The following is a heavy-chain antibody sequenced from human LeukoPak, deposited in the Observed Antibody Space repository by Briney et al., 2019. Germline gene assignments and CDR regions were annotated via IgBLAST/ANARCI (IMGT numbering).Heavy chain of an antibody. J-gene: IGHJ4*02. CDR1: GGSISSSNW. CDR2: IYYSGST. Sequence: SETLSLTCAVSGGSISSSNWWSWVRQPPGKGLEWIGYIYYSGSTSYNPSLKSRVTISVDTSKNQFSLRLSSVTAADTAVYYCARENDCSSTSCHLDYWGLGTLVTVSS. V-gene: IGHV4-4*02. CDR3: ARENDCSSTSCHLDY. D-gene: IGHD2-2*01.